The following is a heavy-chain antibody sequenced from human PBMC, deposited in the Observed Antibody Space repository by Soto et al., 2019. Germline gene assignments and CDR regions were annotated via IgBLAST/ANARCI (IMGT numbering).Heavy chain of an antibody. V-gene: IGHV3-30*03. CDR3: ARDWVWFGAHPIDY. CDR2: ISYDGSNK. D-gene: IGHD3-10*01. CDR1: GFTFSNYG. J-gene: IGHJ4*02. Sequence: QVQLVESGGGVVQPGGSLRLSCAASGFTFSNYGMHWVRQAPGKGLEWVAVISYDGSNKYYADSVKGRFTISRDNSKNTLYLQMNSLTTEDTAVYYCARDWVWFGAHPIDYWGQGTLVTASS.